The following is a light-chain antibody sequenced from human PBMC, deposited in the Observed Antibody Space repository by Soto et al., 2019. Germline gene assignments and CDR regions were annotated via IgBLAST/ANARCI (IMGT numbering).Light chain of an antibody. CDR1: QSVSSN. CDR3: QQYGSSPVT. V-gene: IGKV3-15*01. Sequence: EIVLTQSPGSLSLSPGERATLSCRASQSVSSNLAWYQQKPGQAPRLLIYGASTRATGIPDRFSGSGSGTEFTLTISSLQSEDFAVYYCQQYGSSPVTFGQGTKVDI. J-gene: IGKJ1*01. CDR2: GAS.